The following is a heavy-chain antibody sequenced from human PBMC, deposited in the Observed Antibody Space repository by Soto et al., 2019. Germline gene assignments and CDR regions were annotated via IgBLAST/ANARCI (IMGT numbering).Heavy chain of an antibody. Sequence: QVQLVQSGAEVKKPGSSVKVSCKASGGTFSSYPISWVRQAPGQGLEWMGRIIPILDITDYAQRFQGRVTITEDKPTGTAYMELSSLSSDDTAVYYCARPTSTGTTYGYYFDYWGQGTLVTVSS. J-gene: IGHJ4*02. CDR1: GGTFSSYP. CDR2: IIPILDIT. CDR3: ARPTSTGTTYGYYFDY. V-gene: IGHV1-69*02. D-gene: IGHD1-7*01.